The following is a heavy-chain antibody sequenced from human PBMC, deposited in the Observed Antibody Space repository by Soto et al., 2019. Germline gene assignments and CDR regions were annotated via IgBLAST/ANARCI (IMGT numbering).Heavy chain of an antibody. D-gene: IGHD2-15*01. V-gene: IGHV3-74*01. J-gene: IGHJ5*02. CDR1: GFTFSGYW. CDR3: AREGGRLNWFDP. CDR2: IKSDGSST. Sequence: PGGSLRLSCAASGFTFSGYWMHWVRQAPGKGLVWVSRIKSDGSSTNYADSVKGRFTSSRDNAKNTLYLQMNSLRDEDTAVYYCAREGGRLNWFDPWGQGTLVTVSS.